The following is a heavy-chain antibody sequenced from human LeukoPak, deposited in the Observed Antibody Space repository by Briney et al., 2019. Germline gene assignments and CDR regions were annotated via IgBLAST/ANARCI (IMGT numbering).Heavy chain of an antibody. V-gene: IGHV3-30*03. Sequence: PGGALRLSFAASGLPFSSYGMDWVRPAPGKGLGGGAVISYDGSNKYYADSVKGRFTISRDNSKNTLYLQMNSLRAEDTAVYYCARVPEKSIAAGELDYWGQGTLVTVSS. CDR2: ISYDGSNK. CDR1: GLPFSSYG. J-gene: IGHJ4*02. CDR3: ARVPEKSIAAGELDY. D-gene: IGHD6-13*01.